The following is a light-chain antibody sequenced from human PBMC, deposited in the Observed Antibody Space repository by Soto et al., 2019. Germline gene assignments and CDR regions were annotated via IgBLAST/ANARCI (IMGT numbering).Light chain of an antibody. J-gene: IGKJ2*01. CDR2: GAS. CDR1: QSVSSN. Sequence: EIVMTQSPATLAVSPGERAALSCRASQSVSSNFAWYQQKPGQAPRLLIYGASSRATGTPARCSGSGSGTELTLTISSLQSEDFAVYYCRQYNNWPYTFGLGTKLEMK. CDR3: RQYNNWPYT. V-gene: IGKV3-15*01.